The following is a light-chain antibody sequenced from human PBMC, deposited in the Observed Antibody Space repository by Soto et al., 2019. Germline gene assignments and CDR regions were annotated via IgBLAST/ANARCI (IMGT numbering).Light chain of an antibody. V-gene: IGKV1-39*01. CDR2: AAS. J-gene: IGKJ4*01. CDR1: QSISSY. CDR3: QPSYSTPLS. Sequence: DIHMKKTPSSLSASVGDRVTITCRASQSISSYLNWYQQKPGKAPKLLIYAASSLQSGVPSRFSGSGSGTDFTLTISSLQPEDFATYYCQPSYSTPLSFGGGTKV.